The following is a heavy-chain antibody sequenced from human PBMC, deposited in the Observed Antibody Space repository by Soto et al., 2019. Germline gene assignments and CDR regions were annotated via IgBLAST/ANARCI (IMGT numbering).Heavy chain of an antibody. D-gene: IGHD6-19*01. CDR2: ISAYNGNT. CDR3: AGGAVAGKRALVEFDY. V-gene: IGHV1-18*01. J-gene: IGHJ4*02. CDR1: GYTFTSYG. Sequence: QVQLVQSGAEVKKPGASVKVSCKASGYTFTSYGISWVRQAPGQGLEWMGGISAYNGNTNYAQKLQGRVTMTTDTSTSTAYMELRSLRSDDTAVYYCAGGAVAGKRALVEFDYWGQGTLVTVSS.